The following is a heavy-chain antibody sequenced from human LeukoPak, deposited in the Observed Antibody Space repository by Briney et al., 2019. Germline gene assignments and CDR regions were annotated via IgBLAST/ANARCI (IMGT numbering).Heavy chain of an antibody. CDR1: GGSISHYY. CDR2: IYYSGTT. CDR3: ARVNWGNDAFDI. Sequence: KPSETLSLTCTVSGGSISHYYWSWIRQSPGKGLEWIGYIYYSGTTNYNPSLKSRVTISVDTSRNQFSLQLRSVTAADTAVYYCARVNWGNDAFDIWGQGTMVTVSS. J-gene: IGHJ3*02. V-gene: IGHV4-59*01. D-gene: IGHD7-27*01.